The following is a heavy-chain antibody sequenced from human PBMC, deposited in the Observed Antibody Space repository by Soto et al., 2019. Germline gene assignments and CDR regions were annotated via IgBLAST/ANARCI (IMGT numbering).Heavy chain of an antibody. Sequence: SVKVSCAASGGTFSSYASSWVRQATRQGLEWMGGIIPIFGTANYAQKFQGRVTITADESTSTAYMELSSLRSEDTAVYYCARPQEVGATTVYYYYGMDVWGQGTTVTVSS. CDR1: GGTFSSYA. D-gene: IGHD1-26*01. CDR2: IIPIFGTA. V-gene: IGHV1-69*13. J-gene: IGHJ6*02. CDR3: ARPQEVGATTVYYYYGMDV.